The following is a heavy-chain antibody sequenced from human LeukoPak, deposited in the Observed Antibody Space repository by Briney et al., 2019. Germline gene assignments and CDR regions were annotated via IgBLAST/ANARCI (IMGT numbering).Heavy chain of an antibody. CDR1: GFTFSNYA. V-gene: IGHV3-30*01. J-gene: IGHJ4*02. CDR2: ISSGGTYE. CDR3: ARVTLKGSSGDY. D-gene: IGHD3-22*01. Sequence: GGSLRLSCAASGFTFSNYAMHWVRQAPGKGLEWVSLISSGGTYEYYADSVKGRFTISRDNSKNTLYLQLNSLRAEDTAVYYCARVTLKGSSGDYWGQGTLVTVSS.